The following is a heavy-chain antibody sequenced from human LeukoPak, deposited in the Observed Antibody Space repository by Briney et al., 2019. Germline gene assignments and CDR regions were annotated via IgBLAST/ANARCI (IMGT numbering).Heavy chain of an antibody. CDR1: GFTFSDYY. D-gene: IGHD2/OR15-2a*01. Sequence: GGSLRLSCAASGFTFSDYYMSWIRQAPGKGLEWVSAISGSGGSTYYADSVKGRFTISRDNSKNTLYLQMNSLRAEDTAVYYCAKDPQVLDYWGQGTLVTVSS. CDR2: ISGSGGST. CDR3: AKDPQVLDY. J-gene: IGHJ4*02. V-gene: IGHV3-23*01.